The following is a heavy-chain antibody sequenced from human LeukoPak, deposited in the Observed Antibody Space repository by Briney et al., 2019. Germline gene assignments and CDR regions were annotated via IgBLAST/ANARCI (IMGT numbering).Heavy chain of an antibody. V-gene: IGHV3-7*01. CDR2: INQHGSEK. Sequence: GGSLRLSCTASGFTFRSYWMSWVRQAPGKGLEWGANINQHGSEKYYVDSVKGRLTISRDNAKNSLFLQLNSLRAEDTAVYYCARNVDAFDIWGQGTMVTVSS. CDR3: ARNVDAFDI. CDR1: GFTFRSYW. J-gene: IGHJ3*02.